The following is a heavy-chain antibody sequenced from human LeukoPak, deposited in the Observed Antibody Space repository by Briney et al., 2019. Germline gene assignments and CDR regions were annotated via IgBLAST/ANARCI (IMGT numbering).Heavy chain of an antibody. V-gene: IGHV4-31*03. CDR1: GGSISSGGYY. D-gene: IGHD6-13*01. Sequence: PSETLSLTCTVSGGSISSGGYYWSWIRQHPGKGLEWIGYIYYSGSTYYNPSLKSRVTISVDTSKNQFSLKLSSVTAADTAVYYCARGGYSSSWYGDWGQGTLVTVSS. J-gene: IGHJ4*02. CDR3: ARGGYSSSWYGD. CDR2: IYYSGST.